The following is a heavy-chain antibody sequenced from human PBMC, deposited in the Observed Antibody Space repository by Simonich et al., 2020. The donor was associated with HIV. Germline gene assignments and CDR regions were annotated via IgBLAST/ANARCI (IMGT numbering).Heavy chain of an antibody. D-gene: IGHD6-13*01. J-gene: IGHJ6*02. Sequence: QVQLQESGPGLVKPSETLSLTCAVSGYSIRSGYYWGGIRQPPGKGLEWFGRIDHSGSTYYNPSLNSRVTISVDTSKNQFSLKLSSVTAADTAVYYCARVMQQQLDRYYYYGMDVWGQGTTVTVSS. CDR3: ARVMQQQLDRYYYYGMDV. CDR1: GYSIRSGYY. CDR2: IDHSGST. V-gene: IGHV4-38-2*01.